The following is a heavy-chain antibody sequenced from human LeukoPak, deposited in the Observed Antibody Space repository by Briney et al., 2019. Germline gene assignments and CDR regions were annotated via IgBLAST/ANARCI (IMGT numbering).Heavy chain of an antibody. CDR3: ARAAGGYNYGPFDY. Sequence: GGSLRLSCAASGFAFSSYSMNWVRQAPGKGLEWVSSISTSSSYIYYEDSVKGRFTISRDNADNSLYLQMHSLRAEDTAVYYCARAAGGYNYGPFDYWGQGTLVTVSS. J-gene: IGHJ4*02. V-gene: IGHV3-21*01. CDR2: ISTSSSYI. D-gene: IGHD5-18*01. CDR1: GFAFSSYS.